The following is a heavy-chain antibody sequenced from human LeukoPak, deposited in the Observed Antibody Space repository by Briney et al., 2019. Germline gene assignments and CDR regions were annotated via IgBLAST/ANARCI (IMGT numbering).Heavy chain of an antibody. J-gene: IGHJ3*02. D-gene: IGHD3-16*02. Sequence: SETLSLTCAVYGGSFSGYYWSWIRQPAGKGLEWIGRIYTSGSTNYNPSLKSRVTISVDTSKNQFSLKLSSVTAADTAVYYCARTTTFGGVIVDAFDIWGQGTMVTVSS. CDR3: ARTTTFGGVIVDAFDI. CDR2: IYTSGST. V-gene: IGHV4-59*10. CDR1: GGSFSGYY.